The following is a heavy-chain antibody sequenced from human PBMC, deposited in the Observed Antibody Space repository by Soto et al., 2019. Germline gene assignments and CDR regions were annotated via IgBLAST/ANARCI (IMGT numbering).Heavy chain of an antibody. CDR1: GGSFSGYY. Sequence: QVQLQQWGAGLLKPSETLSLTCAVYGGSFSGYYWSWIRQPPGKGLGWIGEINHSGSTNYNPSLKSRVTISVDTSKNQFSLKLSSVTAADTAVYYCARGRGYCSGGSCYHYYYYGMDVWGQGTTVTVSS. CDR2: INHSGST. V-gene: IGHV4-34*01. CDR3: ARGRGYCSGGSCYHYYYYGMDV. D-gene: IGHD2-15*01. J-gene: IGHJ6*02.